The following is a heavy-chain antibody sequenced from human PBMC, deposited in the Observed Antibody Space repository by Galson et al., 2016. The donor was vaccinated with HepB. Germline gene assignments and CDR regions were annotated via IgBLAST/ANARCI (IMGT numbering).Heavy chain of an antibody. Sequence: SLRLSCAASGFTSAFTLTNYAMHWVRQAPGKGLEWVAVISYNGNNQYSADSVKGRFTISRDISTNILNLQMNSLRPEDTAVYYCARGDYYGSGNYSNWFDPWGQGTLVTVSS. CDR3: ARGDYYGSGNYSNWFDP. CDR1: GFTSAFTLTNYA. CDR2: ISYNGNNQ. V-gene: IGHV3-30-3*01. J-gene: IGHJ5*02. D-gene: IGHD3-10*01.